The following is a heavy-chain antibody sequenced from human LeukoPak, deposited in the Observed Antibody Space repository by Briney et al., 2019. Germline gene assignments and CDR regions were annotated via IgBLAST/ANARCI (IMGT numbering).Heavy chain of an antibody. CDR3: ARAYSGYDGADY. CDR1: GFTFTSYG. Sequence: GGSLRLSCAASGFTFTSYGMNWVRQAPGKGLEWVSAISNSGDYTYYADSVKGQFTISRDNPKNTLYLQMNSLRAEDTAVYHCARAYSGYDGADYWGQGTLVAVSS. J-gene: IGHJ4*02. V-gene: IGHV3-23*01. D-gene: IGHD5-12*01. CDR2: ISNSGDYT.